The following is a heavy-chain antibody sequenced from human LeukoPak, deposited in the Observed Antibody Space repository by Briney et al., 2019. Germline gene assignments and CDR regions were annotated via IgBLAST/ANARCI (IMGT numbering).Heavy chain of an antibody. Sequence: GGSLRLSCAASGFTFSSYAMSWVRQAPGKGLEWVSAIIGSGGSTYYADSVKGRFTTSRDNSKNTLYLQMNSLRAEGTAVYYCAKDQERGWFGALSTYYFDYWGQGTLVTVSS. CDR1: GFTFSSYA. CDR3: AKDQERGWFGALSTYYFDY. J-gene: IGHJ4*02. CDR2: IIGSGGST. D-gene: IGHD3-10*01. V-gene: IGHV3-23*01.